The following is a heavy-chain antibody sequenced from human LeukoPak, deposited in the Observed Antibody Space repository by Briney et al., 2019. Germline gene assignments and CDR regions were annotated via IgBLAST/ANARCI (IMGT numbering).Heavy chain of an antibody. CDR2: ISSNGGST. CDR3: ARGNYGQTRTYYFDY. V-gene: IGHV3-64*01. CDR1: GFTFSSYA. Sequence: PGGSLRLSCGASGFTFSSYAMHWVRQAPGKGLEYVSAISSNGGSTYYANSVKGRFTISRDNSKNTLYLQMGSLRAEDMAVYYCARGNYGQTRTYYFDYWGQGTLVTVSS. J-gene: IGHJ4*02. D-gene: IGHD1-7*01.